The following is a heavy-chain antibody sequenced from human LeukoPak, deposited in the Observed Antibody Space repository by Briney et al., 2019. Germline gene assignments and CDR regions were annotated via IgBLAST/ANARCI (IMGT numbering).Heavy chain of an antibody. Sequence: SETLSLTCTVSGGSISSYYWSWIRRPPGKGLEWIGYIYTSGSTNYNPSLKSRVTISVDTSKNQFSLKLSSVTAADTAVYYCARQGPNSSKSSTRGWFDPWGQGTLVTVSS. J-gene: IGHJ5*02. CDR1: GGSISSYY. CDR3: ARQGPNSSKSSTRGWFDP. V-gene: IGHV4-4*09. D-gene: IGHD6-6*01. CDR2: IYTSGST.